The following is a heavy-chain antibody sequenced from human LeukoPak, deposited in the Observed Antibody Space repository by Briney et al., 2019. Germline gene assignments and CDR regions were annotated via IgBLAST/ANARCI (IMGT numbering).Heavy chain of an antibody. Sequence: SVKVSCKASGYTFTSYGISWVRQAPGQGLGWMGGIIPIFGTANYAQKFQGRVTITADESTSTAYMELSSLRSEDTAVYYCARDKEMATMSPYYYYYYGMDVWGQGTTVTVSS. CDR2: IIPIFGTA. V-gene: IGHV1-69*13. CDR3: ARDKEMATMSPYYYYYYGMDV. J-gene: IGHJ6*02. D-gene: IGHD5-24*01. CDR1: GYTFTSYG.